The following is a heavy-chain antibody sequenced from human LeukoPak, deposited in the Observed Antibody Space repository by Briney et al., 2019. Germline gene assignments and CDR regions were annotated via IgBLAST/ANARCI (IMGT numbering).Heavy chain of an antibody. J-gene: IGHJ4*02. V-gene: IGHV1-69*13. D-gene: IGHD5-18*01. CDR1: GGTFSSYA. Sequence: GASVKVSCKASGGTFSSYAISWVRQAPGQGLEWMGGIIPIFGTANYAQKFQGRVTITADESTSTAYMELSSLRSEGTAVYYCASNPDVDTAIGYWGQGTLVTVSS. CDR3: ASNPDVDTAIGY. CDR2: IIPIFGTA.